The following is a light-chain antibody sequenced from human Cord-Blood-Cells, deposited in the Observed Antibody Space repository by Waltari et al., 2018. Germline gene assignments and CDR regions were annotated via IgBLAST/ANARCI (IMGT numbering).Light chain of an antibody. CDR3: SSYTSSSTFYV. V-gene: IGLV2-14*01. CDR2: DVS. Sequence: QSALTQPASVSGSPGQSITISCTGTSSDVGGYNYVSWYQQHPGKAPKLMFYDVSKRPSGVSHRFSGSKSGNTASLTISGLQAEDEADYYCSSYTSSSTFYVFGTGTKVTVL. J-gene: IGLJ1*01. CDR1: SSDVGGYNY.